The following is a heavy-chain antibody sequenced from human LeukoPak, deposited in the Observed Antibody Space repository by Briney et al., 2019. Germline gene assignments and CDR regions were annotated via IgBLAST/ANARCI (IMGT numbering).Heavy chain of an antibody. J-gene: IGHJ5*02. CDR1: GGSISSSSYY. D-gene: IGHD2-2*02. Sequence: SETLSLTCTVSGGSISSSSYYWGWIRQPPGKGLEWIGYIYYSGNTNYNPSLKSRVTISVDTSKNQFSLKLSSVTAADTAMYYCARHLGYCSSTSCYSWFDPWGQGTLVTVSS. CDR2: IYYSGNT. CDR3: ARHLGYCSSTSCYSWFDP. V-gene: IGHV4-61*05.